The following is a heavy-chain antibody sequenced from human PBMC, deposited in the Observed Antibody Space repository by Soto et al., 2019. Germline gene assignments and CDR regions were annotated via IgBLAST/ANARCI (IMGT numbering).Heavy chain of an antibody. V-gene: IGHV4-39*02. CDR1: GGSISKSNYY. CDR3: ARDQEFVNSGSYYRPFDY. J-gene: IGHJ4*02. Sequence: SETLSLTCTVSGGSISKSNYYWGWIRQPPGNRLEWIGSIYHSGSTSYNPSLKSRVTISVDTSKNQFSLKLSSVTAADTAVYYCARDQEFVNSGSYYRPFDYWGQGTLVTVSS. D-gene: IGHD1-26*01. CDR2: IYHSGST.